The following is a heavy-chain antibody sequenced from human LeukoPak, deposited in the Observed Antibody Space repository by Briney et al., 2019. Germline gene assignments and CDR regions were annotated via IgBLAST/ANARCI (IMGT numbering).Heavy chain of an antibody. CDR3: ARGVVTTWGNWFDP. V-gene: IGHV1-18*04. D-gene: IGHD2-21*02. CDR1: GYTFTSYG. J-gene: IGHJ5*02. CDR2: ISAHNGDT. Sequence: ASVKVSCKASGYTFTSYGISLVRQAPGQGLEWMGWISAHNGDTNYGQKLQGRVTMTTDTSTSTAYMELRSLRSDDTAVYYCARGVVTTWGNWFDPWGQGTVVTVSS.